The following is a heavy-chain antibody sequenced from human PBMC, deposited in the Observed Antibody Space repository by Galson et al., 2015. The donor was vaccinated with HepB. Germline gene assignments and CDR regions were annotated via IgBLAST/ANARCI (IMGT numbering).Heavy chain of an antibody. CDR1: GFTFSSYG. CDR2: ISYDGSNK. J-gene: IGHJ3*02. Sequence: SLRLSCAASGFTFSSYGMHWVRQAPGKGLERVAVISYDGSNKYYADSVKGRFTISRDNSKNTLYLQMNSLRAEDTAVYYCAKGVYYYDFWSGYANDAFDIWGQGTMVTVSS. D-gene: IGHD3-3*01. V-gene: IGHV3-30*18. CDR3: AKGVYYYDFWSGYANDAFDI.